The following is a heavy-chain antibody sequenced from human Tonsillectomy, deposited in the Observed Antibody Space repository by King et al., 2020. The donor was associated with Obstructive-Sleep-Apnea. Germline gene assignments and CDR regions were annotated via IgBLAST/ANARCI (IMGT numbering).Heavy chain of an antibody. CDR2: IYYSGST. Sequence: VQLQESGPGLVKPSETLSLTCTVSGGSISSYYWSWIRQPPGKGLEWIGYIYYSGSTNYNPSLKSRVTISVDTSKNQFSLKLSSVTAADTAVYYCARVSRITMVRGPWLFDPWGQGTLVTVSS. CDR1: GGSISSYY. V-gene: IGHV4-59*01. J-gene: IGHJ5*02. D-gene: IGHD3-10*01. CDR3: ARVSRITMVRGPWLFDP.